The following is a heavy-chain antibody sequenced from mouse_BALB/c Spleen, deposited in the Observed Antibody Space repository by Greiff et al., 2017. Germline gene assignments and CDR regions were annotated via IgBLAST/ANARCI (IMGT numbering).Heavy chain of an antibody. D-gene: IGHD1-1*01. CDR3: ARDTTVEADY. J-gene: IGHJ2*01. V-gene: IGHV1-54*01. CDR2: INPGSGGT. Sequence: QVQLQQSGAELVRPGTSVKVSCKASGYAFTNYLIEWVKQRPGQGLEWIGVINPGSGGTNYNEKFKGKATLTADKSSSTAYMQLSSLTSDDSAVYFCARDTTVEADYWGQGTTLTVSS. CDR1: GYAFTNYL.